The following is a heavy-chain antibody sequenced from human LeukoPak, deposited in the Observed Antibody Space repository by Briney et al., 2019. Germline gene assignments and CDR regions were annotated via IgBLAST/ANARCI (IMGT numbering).Heavy chain of an antibody. V-gene: IGHV3-11*01. J-gene: IGHJ4*02. D-gene: IGHD3-10*01. Sequence: GGSLRLSCAASGFTFSDYCMSWIRQAPGKGLEWVSYISGSGSTIYYADSVKGRFTISRDNAKNSLYLQMNSLRAEDTAVYYCAREAYGSGSSDYWGQGTLVTVSS. CDR3: AREAYGSGSSDY. CDR1: GFTFSDYC. CDR2: ISGSGSTI.